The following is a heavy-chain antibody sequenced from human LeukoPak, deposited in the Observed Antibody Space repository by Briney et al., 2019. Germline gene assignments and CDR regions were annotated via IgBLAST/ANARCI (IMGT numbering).Heavy chain of an antibody. CDR1: GGAITTDNW. CDR3: TRGGSAPYALDI. Sequence: PSETLSLTCAVSGGAITTDNWWARVRQPPGKGLEWIGEIYHSGSTNSNPSLRSRVTISVDTSKKQFSLKLTSVTAADTAVYYCTRGGSAPYALDIWGQGTMVTVSS. V-gene: IGHV4-4*02. J-gene: IGHJ3*02. CDR2: IYHSGST.